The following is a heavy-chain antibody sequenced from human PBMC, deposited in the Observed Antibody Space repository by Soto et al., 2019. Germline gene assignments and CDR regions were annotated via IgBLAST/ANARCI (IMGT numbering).Heavy chain of an antibody. CDR2: IYYSGST. Sequence: PSETLSLTCTVSGVSISGSRYYWGWIRQPPGRGLEWIGSIYYSGSTYYNPSLKSRVTITVDTSKNQFSLKLSSVTAADTAVYYCAREAMTGRPYYGMDVWGQGTTVTVSS. J-gene: IGHJ6*02. V-gene: IGHV4-39*02. CDR1: GVSISGSRYY. D-gene: IGHD3-9*01. CDR3: AREAMTGRPYYGMDV.